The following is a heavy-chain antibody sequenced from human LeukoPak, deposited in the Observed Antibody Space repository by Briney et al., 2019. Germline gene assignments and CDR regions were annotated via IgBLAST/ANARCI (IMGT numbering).Heavy chain of an antibody. CDR2: ISSSSSTI. D-gene: IGHD3-22*01. CDR1: GFTFSTYS. Sequence: GGSLRLSCAASGFTFSTYSMNWVRQAPGKGLEWVSYISSSSSTIYYADSVKGRFTISRDNAKNSLYLQMNSLRAEDTAVYYCARDYYYDSSGYPVDAFDIWGQGTMVTVSS. J-gene: IGHJ3*02. V-gene: IGHV3-48*04. CDR3: ARDYYYDSSGYPVDAFDI.